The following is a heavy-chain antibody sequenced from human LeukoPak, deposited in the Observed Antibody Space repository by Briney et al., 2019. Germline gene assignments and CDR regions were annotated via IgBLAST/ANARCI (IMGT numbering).Heavy chain of an antibody. CDR2: ISWDGGST. Sequence: PGGSLRLSCAASGFTFDDYTMHWVRQAPGKGLEWVSLISWDGGSTYYADSVKGRFTISRDNSKNSLYLQMNSLRTEDTALYYCAKEDRSIAALLFDYWGQGTLVTVSS. J-gene: IGHJ4*02. CDR1: GFTFDDYT. CDR3: AKEDRSIAALLFDY. V-gene: IGHV3-43*01. D-gene: IGHD6-6*01.